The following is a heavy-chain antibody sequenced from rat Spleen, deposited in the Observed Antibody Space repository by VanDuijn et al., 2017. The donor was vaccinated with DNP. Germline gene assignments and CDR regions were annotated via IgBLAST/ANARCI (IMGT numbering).Heavy chain of an antibody. D-gene: IGHD4-3*01. V-gene: IGHV5-22*01. CDR1: GFTFSDYY. J-gene: IGHJ2*01. Sequence: EVQLVESGGGLVQPGRSLRLSCVASGFTFSDYYMAWVRQAPTKGLEWVAYISLDGGRTYYGDSVKGRFTISRDNTKSTLYLQMNSLRSEDTATYYCASWGIRAYYFDSWGQGVMVTVSS. CDR3: ASWGIRAYYFDS. CDR2: ISLDGGRT.